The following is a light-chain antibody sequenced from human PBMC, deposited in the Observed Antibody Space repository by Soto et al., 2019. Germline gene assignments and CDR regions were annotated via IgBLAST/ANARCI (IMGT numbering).Light chain of an antibody. V-gene: IGKV3-20*01. CDR3: QRYGSSPLT. J-gene: IGKJ4*02. CDR1: QSVSSTY. Sequence: IVLTQSHATLSLSPGARATISCRASQSVSSTYFAWSPQKPGQAPRLLIYGAFSRATGIPDRFSGSGSGTDFTLTINRLEPEDFAVYYCQRYGSSPLTFGGGTKGDI. CDR2: GAF.